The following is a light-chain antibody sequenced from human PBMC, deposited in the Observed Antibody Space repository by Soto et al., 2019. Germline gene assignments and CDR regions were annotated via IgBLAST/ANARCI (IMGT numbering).Light chain of an antibody. Sequence: DIQMTQSPSSLSASVGDRVTITCRASETIASYVNWYQQRPGKVPKLLIYAASTLQSGDPSRFGGSGSETDFTLTITSLQPEDFATYFCQQTYNPPRTFGQGTRL. CDR2: AAS. CDR1: ETIASY. V-gene: IGKV1-39*01. CDR3: QQTYNPPRT. J-gene: IGKJ1*01.